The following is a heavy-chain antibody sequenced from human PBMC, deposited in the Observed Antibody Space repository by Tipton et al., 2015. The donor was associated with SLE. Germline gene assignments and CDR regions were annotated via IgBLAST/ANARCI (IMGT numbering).Heavy chain of an antibody. J-gene: IGHJ6*03. V-gene: IGHV4-39*01. CDR3: ARLKGRLELPGYHYYMDV. Sequence: GLVKPSETLSLTCHVAGGAIRNSPYYWAWIRQPPGKRLEWIGSVFDTGYTAYNPSLEGRMSISVDTSNNEFSLKLSSVTAADTAVYYCARLKGRLELPGYHYYMDVWGKGTTVTVSS. CDR1: GGAIRNSPYY. CDR2: VFDTGYT. D-gene: IGHD1-7*01.